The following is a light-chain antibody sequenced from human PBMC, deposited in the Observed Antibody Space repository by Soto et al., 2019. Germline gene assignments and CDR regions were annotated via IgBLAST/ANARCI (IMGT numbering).Light chain of an antibody. CDR2: RDN. Sequence: SYELTQPLSVSVALGQTARIACGGNNIGSRNVRWYQQKPGQAPVLVIYRDNNRPSGIPERFSGSNSGNTATLTISRAQAGDEADYYCQVWDSSAGNFGTGTKLTVL. CDR1: NIGSRN. CDR3: QVWDSSAGN. V-gene: IGLV3-9*01. J-gene: IGLJ1*01.